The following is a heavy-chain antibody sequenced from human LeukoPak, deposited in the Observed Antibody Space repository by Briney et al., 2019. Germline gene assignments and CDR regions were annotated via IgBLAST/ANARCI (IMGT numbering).Heavy chain of an antibody. V-gene: IGHV3-7*01. CDR2: IKQDGSEK. CDR3: ARMRSSGYYLL. J-gene: IGHJ4*02. Sequence: PGGSLRLSCAASGFTFSSYWMGWVRQAPGKGLEWVANIKQDGSEKYYVDSVKGRFTISRDNAKNSLYLQMNSLRAEDTAVYYCARMRSSGYYLLWGQGTLVTVSS. CDR1: GFTFSSYW. D-gene: IGHD3-22*01.